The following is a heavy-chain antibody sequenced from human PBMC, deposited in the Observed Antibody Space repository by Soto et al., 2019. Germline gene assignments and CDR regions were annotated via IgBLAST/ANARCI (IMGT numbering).Heavy chain of an antibody. CDR1: GFSLSTSGMR. J-gene: IGHJ6*02. D-gene: IGHD6-13*01. Sequence: ESCPTLVNPTQTLTLTCTFSGFSLSTSGMRXSWIRQPPGKALEWLARIDWDDDKFYSTSLKTRLTISKDTSKNQVVLTMINMDPVDTATYYCAQSGYSSSWEPDYYRMDVWGQGTTVTVSS. CDR3: AQSGYSSSWEPDYYRMDV. V-gene: IGHV2-70*04. CDR2: IDWDDDK.